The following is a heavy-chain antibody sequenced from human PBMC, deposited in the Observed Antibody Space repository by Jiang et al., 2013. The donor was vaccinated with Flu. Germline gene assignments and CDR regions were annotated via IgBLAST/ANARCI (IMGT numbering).Heavy chain of an antibody. J-gene: IGHJ3*02. CDR2: IYPGDSDT. CDR1: GYSFTSYW. D-gene: IGHD5-12*01. CDR3: ARRARYSGYDYDAFDI. Sequence: GAEVKKPGESLKISCKGSGYSFTSYWIGWVRQMPGKGLEWMGIIYPGDSDTRYSPSFQGQVTISADKSISTAYLQWSSLKASDTAMYYCARRARYSGYDYDAFDIWGQGTMVTVSS. V-gene: IGHV5-51*01.